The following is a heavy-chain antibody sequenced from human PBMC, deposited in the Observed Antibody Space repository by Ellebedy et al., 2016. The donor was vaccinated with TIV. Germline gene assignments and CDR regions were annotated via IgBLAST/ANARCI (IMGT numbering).Heavy chain of an antibody. CDR2: IDPSDSYT. Sequence: KVSXXGSGYSFTSYWISWVRQMPGKGLEWMGRIDPSDSYTNYSPSFQGHVTISADKSISTAYLQWSGLKASDTAMYYCARLERRDGLNWGQGTLVTVSS. CDR1: GYSFTSYW. CDR3: ARLERRDGLN. D-gene: IGHD5-24*01. V-gene: IGHV5-10-1*01. J-gene: IGHJ4*02.